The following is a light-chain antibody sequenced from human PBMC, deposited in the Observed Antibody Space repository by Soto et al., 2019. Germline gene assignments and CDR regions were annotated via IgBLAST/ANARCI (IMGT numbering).Light chain of an antibody. CDR1: QSISTY. J-gene: IGKJ4*01. CDR2: TAS. Sequence: DIQMTQSPSSLSASVGDRVTITCRASQSISTYLNWYQQHPGKAPNLLIYTASNLESGVPSRFSGSGSGTDFTLTISSLQPEDFATYYCQQSYGIPPVTFGGGTKVEIK. CDR3: QQSYGIPPVT. V-gene: IGKV1-39*01.